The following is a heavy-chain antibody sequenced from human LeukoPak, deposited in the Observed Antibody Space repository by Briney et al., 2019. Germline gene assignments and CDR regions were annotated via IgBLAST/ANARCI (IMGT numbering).Heavy chain of an antibody. CDR1: GFTFSSYW. CDR2: IKKDGSEK. CDR3: ARYGFEYYYDSSGYYEWGYFDY. D-gene: IGHD3-22*01. Sequence: GGSLRLSCAASGFTFSSYWMSWVRQAPGKGLEWVANIKKDGSEKYYVDSVKGRFTISRDNSKNTLYLQMGSLRAEDTAVYYCARYGFEYYYDSSGYYEWGYFDYWGQGTLVTVSS. V-gene: IGHV3-7*01. J-gene: IGHJ4*02.